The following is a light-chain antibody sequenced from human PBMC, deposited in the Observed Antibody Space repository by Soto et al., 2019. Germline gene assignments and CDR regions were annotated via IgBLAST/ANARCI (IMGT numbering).Light chain of an antibody. Sequence: DIQTTQSPSTLSASVGDRVTITCRASQSISSWLAWYQQKPGKAPKLLIYDASSLESGVPSRFSGSGSGTEFTLTISRLQPDDFETYYCQRYNSYTFGGGTKVEIK. CDR2: DAS. CDR1: QSISSW. CDR3: QRYNSYT. V-gene: IGKV1-5*01. J-gene: IGKJ4*01.